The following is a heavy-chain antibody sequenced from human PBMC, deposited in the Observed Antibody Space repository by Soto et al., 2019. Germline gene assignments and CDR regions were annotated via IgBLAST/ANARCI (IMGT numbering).Heavy chain of an antibody. V-gene: IGHV3-53*01. Sequence: EVQLVESGGGLIQPGGSLRLSCAVSGFTVSNNYMSWVRQAPGKGLEGVSVIYSGGYTAYGDSVKGRFTISRDNSKNTLLLQMVGPRPDDPAVFYCGPHAGGGGYWGQGTLVTVSS. J-gene: IGHJ4*02. CDR1: GFTVSNNY. CDR2: IYSGGYT. D-gene: IGHD3-10*01. CDR3: GPHAGGGGY.